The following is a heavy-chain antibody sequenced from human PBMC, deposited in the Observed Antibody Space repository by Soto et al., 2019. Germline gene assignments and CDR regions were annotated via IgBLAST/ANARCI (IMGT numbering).Heavy chain of an antibody. CDR2: IYYSGST. Sequence: SETLSLTCTVSGGSISSYYWSWIRQPPGKGLEWIGYIYYSGSTNYNPSLKSRVTISVDTSKNQFSLKLSSVTAADAAVYYCARHAYCSSTSCFWWFDPWGQRTLVTVSS. V-gene: IGHV4-59*08. CDR1: GGSISSYY. D-gene: IGHD2-2*01. CDR3: ARHAYCSSTSCFWWFDP. J-gene: IGHJ5*02.